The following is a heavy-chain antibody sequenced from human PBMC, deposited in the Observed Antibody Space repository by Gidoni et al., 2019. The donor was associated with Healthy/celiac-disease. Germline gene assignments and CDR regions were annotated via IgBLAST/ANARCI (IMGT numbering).Heavy chain of an antibody. CDR2: ISSSGSP. D-gene: IGHD2-8*01. J-gene: IGHJ4*02. V-gene: IGHV4-39*01. CDR1: GGSISSSSYY. CDR3: ARRRGRGGIVIMVYPFDY. Sequence: QLQLQASGPGLVKPSETLSLTCTVSGGSISSSSYYGGWIRPPPGKGLEGIGSISSSGSPYYNPSSKRRVTISVDTSKNQFSLKLSSVTAAETAVYYCARRRGRGGIVIMVYPFDYWGQGTLVTVSS.